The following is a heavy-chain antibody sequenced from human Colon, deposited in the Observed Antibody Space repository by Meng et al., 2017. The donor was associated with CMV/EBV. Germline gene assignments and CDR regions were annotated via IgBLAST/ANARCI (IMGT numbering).Heavy chain of an antibody. J-gene: IGHJ4*02. D-gene: IGHD3-10*01. V-gene: IGHV5-51*01. CDR2: IFPGDSDT. Sequence: GESLKISCKTSGYSFNTYWIGWVRQMPGKGLEWMGIIFPGDSDTRYNSSFESPVTLSVDKSISTAYLQWSGLKAAAAAIYYGAGGRNRGVVDSWGQGTLVTVSS. CDR3: AGGRNRGVVDS. CDR1: GYSFNTYW.